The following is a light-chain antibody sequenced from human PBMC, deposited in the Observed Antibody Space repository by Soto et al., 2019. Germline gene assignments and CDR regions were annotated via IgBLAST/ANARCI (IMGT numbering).Light chain of an antibody. J-gene: IGLJ2*01. Sequence: QSVLTQSPSASGTPGQRVTISCSGSFSNIGSNTVNWYEQLPGTAPKLFIYSNNQRPSGVPDRISGTKSGTSASLAIRGLQSDDEADYYCAAWDDSLNGVVFGGGTKLTVL. V-gene: IGLV1-44*01. CDR1: FSNIGSNT. CDR2: SNN. CDR3: AAWDDSLNGVV.